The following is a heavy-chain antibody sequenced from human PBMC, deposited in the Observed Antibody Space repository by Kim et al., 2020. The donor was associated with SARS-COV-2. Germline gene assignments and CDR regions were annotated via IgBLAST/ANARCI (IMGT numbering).Heavy chain of an antibody. V-gene: IGHV4-30-2*01. Sequence: SETLSLTCAVSGGSISSGGYSWSWIRQPPGKGLEWIGYIYHSWSTYYNPSLKSRVTISVDRSKNQFSLKLSSVTAADTAVYYCASYGMDVWGQGTTVTVSS. CDR3: ASYGMDV. CDR2: IYHSWST. CDR1: GGSISSGGYS. J-gene: IGHJ6*02.